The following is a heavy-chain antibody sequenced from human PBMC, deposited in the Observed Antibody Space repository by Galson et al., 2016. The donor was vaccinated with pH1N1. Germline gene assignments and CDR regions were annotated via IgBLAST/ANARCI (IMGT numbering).Heavy chain of an antibody. D-gene: IGHD2-2*01. J-gene: IGHJ4*02. CDR1: GFTVSSSY. CDR3: SGTSSKDY. V-gene: IGHV3-53*01. CDR2: IYSGGSS. Sequence: SLRLSCAASGFTVSSSYMSWVRQAPGKGLEWVSVIYSGGSSYYADSVKGRFTISRDNSKNTLFLQMNSLRAEDTAVYYCSGTSSKDYWGQGTLVTVSS.